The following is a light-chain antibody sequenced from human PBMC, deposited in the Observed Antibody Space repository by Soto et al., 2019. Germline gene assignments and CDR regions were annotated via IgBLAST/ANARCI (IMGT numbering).Light chain of an antibody. CDR1: QSVGSRW. CDR2: GGS. V-gene: IGKV3-20*01. Sequence: EIVLTQSPGTVSLSPGERATLSCRASQSVGSRWLAWYQQKPGQAPRVLIYGGSNRATGIPDRFSGSGSGTDFTLTISRLEPEDFAVYYCQQYYSSRTFGQGXKV. CDR3: QQYYSSRT. J-gene: IGKJ1*01.